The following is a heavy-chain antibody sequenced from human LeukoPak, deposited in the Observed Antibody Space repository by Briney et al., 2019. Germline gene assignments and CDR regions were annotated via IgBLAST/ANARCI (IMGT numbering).Heavy chain of an antibody. Sequence: GGSLRLSCAASGFTLSNNYMNWVRQAPGKGLECVSVPYSGGSTYYADSVKGRFTISRDTPKNTLYLQMDSLRAEDTALYYCARGRRAQRPPYSYYGMDVWGQGTTVTVSS. V-gene: IGHV3-66*01. D-gene: IGHD1-1*01. CDR2: PYSGGST. J-gene: IGHJ6*02. CDR3: ARGRRAQRPPYSYYGMDV. CDR1: GFTLSNNY.